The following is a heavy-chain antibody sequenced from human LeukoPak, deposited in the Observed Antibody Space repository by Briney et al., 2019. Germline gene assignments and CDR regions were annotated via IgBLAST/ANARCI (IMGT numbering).Heavy chain of an antibody. J-gene: IGHJ5*02. Sequence: SVKVSCKASGGTFSSYAITWVRQAPGQGLEWMGGIIPIFGTANYAQKFQGRVTITTDESTSTAYMELSSLRSEDTAVYYCARVIVVVPAAKIWFDPWGQGTLVTVSS. V-gene: IGHV1-69*05. CDR3: ARVIVVVPAAKIWFDP. D-gene: IGHD2-2*01. CDR2: IIPIFGTA. CDR1: GGTFSSYA.